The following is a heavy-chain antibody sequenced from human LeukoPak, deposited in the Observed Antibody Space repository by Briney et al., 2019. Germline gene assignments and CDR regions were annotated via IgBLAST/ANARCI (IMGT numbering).Heavy chain of an antibody. CDR2: TYYRSKWYN. CDR3: ARSLGYCSGGSCYPHDNFDY. Sequence: SQTLSLTCAISGDSVSSNSAAWNWIRQSPSRGLEWLGRTYYRSKWYNDYAVSVKSRITINPDTSKNQFSLQLNSVTPEDTAVHYCARSLGYCSGGSCYPHDNFDYWGQGTLVTVSS. D-gene: IGHD2-15*01. J-gene: IGHJ4*02. V-gene: IGHV6-1*01. CDR1: GDSVSSNSAA.